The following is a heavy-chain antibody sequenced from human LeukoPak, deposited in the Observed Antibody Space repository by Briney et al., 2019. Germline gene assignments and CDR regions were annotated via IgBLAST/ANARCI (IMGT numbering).Heavy chain of an antibody. Sequence: ASVKVSFKASGGTFSSYAISWVRQAPGQGLEWMGGIIPIFGTANYAQKFQGRVTITADKSTSTAYMELSSLRSEDTAVYYCARRQFITSDFDYWGQGTLVTVSS. J-gene: IGHJ4*02. V-gene: IGHV1-69*06. D-gene: IGHD3-10*01. CDR1: GGTFSSYA. CDR2: IIPIFGTA. CDR3: ARRQFITSDFDY.